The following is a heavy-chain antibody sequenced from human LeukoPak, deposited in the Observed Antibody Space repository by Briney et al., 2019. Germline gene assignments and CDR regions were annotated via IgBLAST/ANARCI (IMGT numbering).Heavy chain of an antibody. CDR3: ARLRVASHSFDS. CDR2: ISVGGNYI. J-gene: IGHJ4*02. V-gene: IGHV3-21*06. Sequence: GGSLRLSCAASGFTFGSYNFNWVRQAPGKGLQWVSSISVGGNYIYYADSVKGRFTISRDNTKNIMFLQMNSLRSDDTALYYCARLRVASHSFDSWGQGTLVSVSS. CDR1: GFTFGSYN.